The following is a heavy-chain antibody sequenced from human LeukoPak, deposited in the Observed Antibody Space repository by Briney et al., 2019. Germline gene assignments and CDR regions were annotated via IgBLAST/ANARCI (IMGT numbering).Heavy chain of an antibody. V-gene: IGHV4-39*01. Sequence: MTSETLSLXCTVSGGSISSSSYYWGWIRQPPGKGPEWIGSIYYSGITYYNPSLKSRVTISVDTSKNQFSLKLSSVTAADTAVYYCARLRRYDFWSGSAKDYWGQGTLVTVSS. CDR3: ARLRRYDFWSGSAKDY. CDR2: IYYSGIT. CDR1: GGSISSSSYY. J-gene: IGHJ4*02. D-gene: IGHD3-3*01.